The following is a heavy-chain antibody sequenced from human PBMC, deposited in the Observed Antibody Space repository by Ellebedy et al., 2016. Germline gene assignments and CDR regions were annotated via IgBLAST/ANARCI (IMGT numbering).Heavy chain of an antibody. D-gene: IGHD2-15*01. CDR2: ISGSGGTT. CDR1: GFSFSSYA. CDR3: AKDPYCSGGSCTNYYYYGMDV. V-gene: IGHV3-23*01. Sequence: GESLKISCAASGFSFSSYAMSWVRQAPGKGLEWVSAISGSGGTTYYADSVKGRFTISRDNSKNTLYLQMNSLRAEDTAVYYCAKDPYCSGGSCTNYYYYGMDVWGQGTTVTVSS. J-gene: IGHJ6*02.